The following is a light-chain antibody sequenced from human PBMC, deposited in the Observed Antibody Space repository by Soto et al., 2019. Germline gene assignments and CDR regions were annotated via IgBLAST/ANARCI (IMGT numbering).Light chain of an antibody. CDR3: QLYGISPH. J-gene: IGKJ5*01. CDR2: GAS. V-gene: IGKV3-20*01. Sequence: EIVLTQSPGTLSLSPGERATLSCRASQSVSSSFLAWYQQKRGQPPRLLIYGASSRATGIPDRFSGSGSGTDFTLTINRLEPEDFAVYYCQLYGISPHFGQGTRLEIK. CDR1: QSVSSSF.